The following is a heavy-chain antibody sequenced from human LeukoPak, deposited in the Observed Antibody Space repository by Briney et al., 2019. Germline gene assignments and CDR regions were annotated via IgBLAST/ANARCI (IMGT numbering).Heavy chain of an antibody. V-gene: IGHV4-30-4*08. J-gene: IGHJ1*01. CDR3: ARHASGSYNNFQH. CDR2: IYYSGHT. D-gene: IGHD1-26*01. Sequence: PSQTLSLTCTVSGGSISSGDYYWSWIRQPPGKGLEWIGYIYYSGHTYYNPSLKSRVTISLDTSKTQFSLNLISVTAADTAVYYCARHASGSYNNFQHWGQGTLVTVSS. CDR1: GGSISSGDYY.